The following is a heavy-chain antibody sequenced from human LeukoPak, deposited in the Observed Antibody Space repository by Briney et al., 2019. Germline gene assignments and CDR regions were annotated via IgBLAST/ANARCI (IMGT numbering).Heavy chain of an antibody. CDR2: IYYSGST. CDR3: ARHTVITPGSYYYGVDV. D-gene: IGHD4-23*01. Sequence: SETLSLTCTVSGGSISSYYWSWIRQPPGKGLEWIGYIYYSGSTNYNPSLKSRVTISVDTSKNQFSLKLSSVTAADTAVYYCARHTVITPGSYYYGVDVWAKGPRSPSP. J-gene: IGHJ6*02. CDR1: GGSISSYY. V-gene: IGHV4-59*08.